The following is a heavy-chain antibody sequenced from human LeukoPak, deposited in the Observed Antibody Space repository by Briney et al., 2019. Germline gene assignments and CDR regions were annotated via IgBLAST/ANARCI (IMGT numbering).Heavy chain of an antibody. J-gene: IGHJ4*02. CDR2: IYHSGST. CDR1: GYSISSGYY. V-gene: IGHV4-38-2*02. D-gene: IGHD3-16*01. CDR3: ARGGGPPSYFDF. Sequence: SETLSLTCTVSGYSISSGYYWGWIRQPPGKGLEWIGSIYHSGSTYYNPSLKSRATISVDTSRHQFSLKLTSVTAADSAVYYCARGGGPPSYFDFWGQGTLVTGSS.